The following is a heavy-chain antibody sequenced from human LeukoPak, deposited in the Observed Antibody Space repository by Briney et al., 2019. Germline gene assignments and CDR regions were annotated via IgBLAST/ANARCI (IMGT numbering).Heavy chain of an antibody. D-gene: IGHD1-7*01. CDR1: GGSISTNSYY. V-gene: IGHV4-39*01. Sequence: SETLSLTCTVSGGSISTNSYYWGWIRPPPAKGLEWIGTIHYSGRTYYNPSLKSRVTISVDTSKNQFSLKMSSVTAADTAMYYCGRNSWNYLGWFDPWGQGTLVTVSS. J-gene: IGHJ5*02. CDR2: IHYSGRT. CDR3: GRNSWNYLGWFDP.